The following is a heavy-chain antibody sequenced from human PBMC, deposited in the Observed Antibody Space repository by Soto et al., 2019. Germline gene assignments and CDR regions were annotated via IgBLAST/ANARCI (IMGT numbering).Heavy chain of an antibody. CDR3: ARDYSSSWYDPGDAFDI. CDR2: TYYRSKWYN. V-gene: IGHV6-1*01. CDR1: GDSVSSNSAA. D-gene: IGHD6-13*01. J-gene: IGHJ3*02. Sequence: SHTLSLTCAISGDSVSSNSAAWNWIRQSPSRGLEWLGRTYYRSKWYNDYAVSVKSRITINPDTSKNQFSLQLNSVTPEDTAVYYCARDYSSSWYDPGDAFDIWGKGKMVTV.